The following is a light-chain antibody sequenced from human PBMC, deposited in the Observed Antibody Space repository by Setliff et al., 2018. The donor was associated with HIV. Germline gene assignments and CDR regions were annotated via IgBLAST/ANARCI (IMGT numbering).Light chain of an antibody. CDR2: EVS. CDR1: ISDVGSFNL. V-gene: IGLV2-23*02. CDR3: CSYAGSSPSYV. J-gene: IGLJ1*01. Sequence: SALTQPASVSGSPGQSITISCTGTISDVGSFNLVSWYQQHPGKAPKLMIYEVSKRPSGVSNRFSGSKSGNMASLTISGLQTEDGADYYCCSYAGSSPSYVFGAGTKVTVL.